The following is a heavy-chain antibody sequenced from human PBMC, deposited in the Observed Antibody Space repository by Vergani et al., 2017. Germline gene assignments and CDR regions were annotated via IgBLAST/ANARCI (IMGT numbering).Heavy chain of an antibody. D-gene: IGHD3-22*01. J-gene: IGHJ4*02. CDR1: GYTFTSYY. Sequence: QVQLVQSGAEVKKPGASVKVSCKASGYTFTSYYMHWVRQATGQGLEWMGITNPSGGSTSYAQKFQGRVTMTRDTSTSTVYMELSSLRSEDTAVYYCAGGSGTRIGLVYWGQGTLVTVSS. CDR3: AGGSGTRIGLVY. V-gene: IGHV1-46*01. CDR2: TNPSGGST.